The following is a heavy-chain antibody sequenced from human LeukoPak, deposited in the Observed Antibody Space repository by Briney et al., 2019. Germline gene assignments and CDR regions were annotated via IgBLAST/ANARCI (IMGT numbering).Heavy chain of an antibody. CDR3: ANINSDPYYYYYMDV. Sequence: PGGSLRLSCAASGFTFSSYAMSWVRQAPGKGLERVSAISGSGGSTYYADSVKGRFTISRDNSKNTLYLQMNSLRAEDTAVYYCANINSDPYYYYYMDVWGKGTTVTVSS. CDR1: GFTFSSYA. J-gene: IGHJ6*03. V-gene: IGHV3-23*01. CDR2: ISGSGGST. D-gene: IGHD5-18*01.